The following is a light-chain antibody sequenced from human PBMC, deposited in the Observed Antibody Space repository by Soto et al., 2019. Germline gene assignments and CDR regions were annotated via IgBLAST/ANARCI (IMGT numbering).Light chain of an antibody. J-gene: IGKJ4*01. Sequence: VLIQSRATLSLSPGERATLSFRASQSVSRSLAWYQQNPGQAPRLLIFDASNRATGIPVRFSGSGSGTDFTLTISSLEPEDFTVYYCQQHSDWPLTFGGGTKVDIK. V-gene: IGKV3-11*01. CDR2: DAS. CDR1: QSVSRS. CDR3: QQHSDWPLT.